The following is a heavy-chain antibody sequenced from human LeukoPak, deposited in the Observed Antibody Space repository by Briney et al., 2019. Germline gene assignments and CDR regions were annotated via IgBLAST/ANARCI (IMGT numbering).Heavy chain of an antibody. CDR1: GFTFSDAW. J-gene: IGHJ4*02. D-gene: IGHD3-3*01. Sequence: PGGSLRLSCAASGFTFSDAWMNWVRQAPGKGLEWVGRSKSGTDGGTTDYAAPVKGRFTISRDDSKNILYLQMNSLKTEDTAVYYCTTDLLRFLAWEDSDYWGQGTLVTVSS. CDR2: SKSGTDGGTT. CDR3: TTDLLRFLAWEDSDY. V-gene: IGHV3-15*07.